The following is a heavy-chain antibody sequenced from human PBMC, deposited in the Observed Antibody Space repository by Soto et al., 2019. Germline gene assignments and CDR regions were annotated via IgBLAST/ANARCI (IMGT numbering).Heavy chain of an antibody. CDR3: ARGLHLGELSLNYFDY. Sequence: ASVKVSCKASGYTFTIYGISWVRQAPGQGLEWMGWISAYNGNTNYAQKLQGRVTMTTDTSTSTAYMELRSLRSDDTAVYYCARGLHLGELSLNYFDYWGQGTLVTVSS. D-gene: IGHD3-16*02. V-gene: IGHV1-18*01. CDR1: GYTFTIYG. CDR2: ISAYNGNT. J-gene: IGHJ4*02.